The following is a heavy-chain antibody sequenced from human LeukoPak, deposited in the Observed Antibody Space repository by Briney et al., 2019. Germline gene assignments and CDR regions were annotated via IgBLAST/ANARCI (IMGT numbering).Heavy chain of an antibody. Sequence: GRSLRLSCAASGFTFDDYAMHWVRQARGKGLEWVSGISWNSGSIGYADSVKGRFTISRDNAKNSLYLQMNSLRAEDTALYYCAKTMVRGVMAPFDYWGQGTLVTVSS. CDR2: ISWNSGSI. CDR1: GFTFDDYA. V-gene: IGHV3-9*01. D-gene: IGHD3-10*01. CDR3: AKTMVRGVMAPFDY. J-gene: IGHJ4*02.